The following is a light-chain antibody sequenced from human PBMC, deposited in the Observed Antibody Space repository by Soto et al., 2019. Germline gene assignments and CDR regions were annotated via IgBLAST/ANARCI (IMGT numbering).Light chain of an antibody. CDR3: QQARSFPVT. CDR1: QDVGRW. V-gene: IGKV1D-12*01. CDR2: ATS. J-gene: IGKJ5*01. Sequence: DIPMTRSPSSLSASVGDTVSITCRSSQDVGRWLSWYQQKPGKAPKILIFATSTLQSGVPSRFSGSGSGTDFTLTITSLQSEDFATYYCQQARSFPVTFGQGTRLEIK.